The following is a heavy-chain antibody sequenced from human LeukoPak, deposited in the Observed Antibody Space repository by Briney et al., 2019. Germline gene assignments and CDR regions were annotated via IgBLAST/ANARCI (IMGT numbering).Heavy chain of an antibody. CDR2: INTTTGNP. J-gene: IGHJ4*02. V-gene: IGHV7-4-1*02. CDR3: ARGRDTTGYFAY. Sequence: ASVKVSCKPSGYTFTSFPINWVRQAPGQGLEWMGWINTTTGNPTYAQGLTGQFVFSLDTPVSTAYLQITSLKAEDIGVYYCARGRDTTGYFAYWGQGSLVTVSS. D-gene: IGHD3-9*01. CDR1: GYTFTSFP.